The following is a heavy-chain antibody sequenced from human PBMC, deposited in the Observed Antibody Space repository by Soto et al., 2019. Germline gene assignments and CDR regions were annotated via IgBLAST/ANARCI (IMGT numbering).Heavy chain of an antibody. Sequence: QVQLVQSGAEVKKPGASVKVSCKASGYTFTSYYMHWVRQAPGQGLEWMGIINPSGGSTSYAQKLQGRVTMTRDTSTSTVYMELSSLRSEDTAVYYCARDREYYYGSGSYYPGRQFDYWGQGTLVTVSS. D-gene: IGHD3-10*01. CDR2: INPSGGST. CDR1: GYTFTSYY. J-gene: IGHJ4*02. V-gene: IGHV1-46*04. CDR3: ARDREYYYGSGSYYPGRQFDY.